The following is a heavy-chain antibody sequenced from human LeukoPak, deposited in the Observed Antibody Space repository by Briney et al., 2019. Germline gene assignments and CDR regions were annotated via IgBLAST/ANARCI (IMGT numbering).Heavy chain of an antibody. V-gene: IGHV3-23*01. CDR3: AKAVRAVAGTSDY. J-gene: IGHJ4*02. CDR2: ISGSGGST. CDR1: GFTFSSYA. D-gene: IGHD6-19*01. Sequence: HPGGSLRLSCAASGFTFSSYAVSWVRQAPGKGLEWVSAISGSGGSTYYADSVKGRFTISRDNSKNTLYLQMNSLRAEDTAVYYCAKAVRAVAGTSDYWGQGTLVTVSS.